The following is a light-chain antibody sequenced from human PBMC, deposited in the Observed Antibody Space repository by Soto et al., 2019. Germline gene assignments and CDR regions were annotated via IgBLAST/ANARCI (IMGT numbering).Light chain of an antibody. J-gene: IGLJ1*01. CDR3: CSYAGSNNFPYV. CDR1: SSDVGGYNY. V-gene: IGLV2-8*01. CDR2: EVS. Sequence: QSALPQPPSATGSPGQSVTISCTGTSSDVGGYNYVSWYQQHPGKAPKLMIYEVSKRPSGVPDRFSGSKSGNTASLTVSGLQAEDEADYYCCSYAGSNNFPYVLGTGTKVTVL.